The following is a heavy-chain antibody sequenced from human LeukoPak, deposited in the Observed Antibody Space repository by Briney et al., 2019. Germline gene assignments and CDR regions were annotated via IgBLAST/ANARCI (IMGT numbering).Heavy chain of an antibody. Sequence: GGSLKLSCAASGFTFSGSAMHWVRQACRKGLEGGGRIRSKVNNYATAYAASVKGRFTISRDESKNTAYLQMHSMKTEDTAVYYCTRRSGDDSRGYYDYWGQGTLVTVSS. CDR3: TRRSGDDSRGYYDY. CDR2: IRSKVNNYAT. D-gene: IGHD3-22*01. V-gene: IGHV3-73*01. J-gene: IGHJ4*02. CDR1: GFTFSGSA.